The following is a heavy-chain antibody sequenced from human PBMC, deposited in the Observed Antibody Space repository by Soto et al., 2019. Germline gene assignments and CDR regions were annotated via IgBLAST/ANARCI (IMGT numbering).Heavy chain of an antibody. CDR3: EKEGDYYGSGSYLRY. CDR1: GFTFSSYA. Sequence: EAQLLESGGGLVQPGGSLRLSCAASGFTFSSYAMSWVRQAPGKGLEWVSAISGSGGSTYYADSVKGRFTISRDNSKNTLYRQMNSLRAEDTAVYYCEKEGDYYGSGSYLRYWGQGTLVTVSS. D-gene: IGHD3-10*01. J-gene: IGHJ4*02. V-gene: IGHV3-23*01. CDR2: ISGSGGST.